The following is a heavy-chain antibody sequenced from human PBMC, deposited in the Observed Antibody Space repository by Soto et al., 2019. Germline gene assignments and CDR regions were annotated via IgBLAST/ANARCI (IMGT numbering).Heavy chain of an antibody. V-gene: IGHV2-26*01. CDR3: ALIKDCSRNDCFLASFDP. CDR2: IFSNDEK. Sequence: SGPTLVDPSDTRTLTCTVSGLSLSNTKLGVSWIRQPPGKALEWLAHIFSNDEKSYSTSMDRRLTISKDTSKSQVVLTMTNLDPVDSGTYYCALIKDCSRNDCFLASFDPWGKGTLVTVSS. D-gene: IGHD2-2*01. J-gene: IGHJ5*02. CDR1: GLSLSNTKLG.